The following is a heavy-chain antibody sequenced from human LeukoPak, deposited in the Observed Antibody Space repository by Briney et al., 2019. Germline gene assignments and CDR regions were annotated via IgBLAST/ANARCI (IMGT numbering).Heavy chain of an antibody. V-gene: IGHV3-33*01. CDR1: GFTFSNYG. J-gene: IGHJ4*02. Sequence: GTSLRLSCAASGFTFSNYGMHWVRQAPGKGLEWVAGIWYDGNYKYYADSVKGRFTISRDNSKNTLFLQMDSLRAEDTAVYYCARNYYDRSGYQEGTFNYWGQGTLVTVSS. D-gene: IGHD3-22*01. CDR3: ARNYYDRSGYQEGTFNY. CDR2: IWYDGNYK.